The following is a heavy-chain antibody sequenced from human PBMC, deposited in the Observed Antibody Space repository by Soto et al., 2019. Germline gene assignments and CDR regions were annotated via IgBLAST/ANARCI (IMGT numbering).Heavy chain of an antibody. V-gene: IGHV1-2*02. CDR2: INPNSGGT. CDR3: ARTDGIGSSSVRIDY. CDR1: GYTFTGYY. Sequence: ASVKVSCKASGYTFTGYYMHWVRQAPGQGLEWMGWINPNSGGTNYAQKFQGRVTMTRDTSISTAYMELSRLRSDDTAAYYCARTDGIGSSSVRIDYWGQGTLVTVSS. D-gene: IGHD6-6*01. J-gene: IGHJ4*02.